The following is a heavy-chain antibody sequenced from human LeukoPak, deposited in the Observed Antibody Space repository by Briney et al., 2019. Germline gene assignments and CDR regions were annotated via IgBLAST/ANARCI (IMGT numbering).Heavy chain of an antibody. CDR3: ARVLEYYYDSSGYYYYYYYGMDV. CDR2: ISAYNGNT. J-gene: IGHJ6*02. D-gene: IGHD3-22*01. Sequence: ASVKVSCKASGYTFTSYGISWVRQAPGQGLEWMGWISAYNGNTNYAQKLQGRVTMTTDTSTSTAYMELRSLRSDDTAVYYCARVLEYYYDSSGYYYYYYYGMDVWGQGTTVTVSS. CDR1: GYTFTSYG. V-gene: IGHV1-18*01.